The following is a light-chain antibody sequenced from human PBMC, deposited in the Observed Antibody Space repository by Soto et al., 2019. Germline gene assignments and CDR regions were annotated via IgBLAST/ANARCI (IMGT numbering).Light chain of an antibody. Sequence: DIVMTQSPDSLAVSLGERATINCKSSQSVLYSSNNKNYLAGYQQKPGQTPNLLIYWASTRESGVPVRSSGSGSWTDFPHTISSLQAEDVAVYYCQQYYSTPHTCGQGTRLEIK. V-gene: IGKV4-1*01. J-gene: IGKJ2*01. CDR3: QQYYSTPHT. CDR2: WAS. CDR1: QSVLYSSNNKNY.